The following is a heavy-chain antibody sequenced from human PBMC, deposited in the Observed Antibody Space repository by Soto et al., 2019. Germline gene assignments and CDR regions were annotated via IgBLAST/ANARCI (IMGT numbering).Heavy chain of an antibody. CDR2: TCYRSKWNN. CDR1: GDXVSSDSGA. D-gene: IGHD3-10*01. CDR3: AGVTWFRAMDV. J-gene: IGHJ6*02. V-gene: IGHV6-1*01. Sequence: QXLSLTCAISGDXVSSDSGAWNWIRQSPSRGLEWLGRTCYRSKWNNDYGLSVKSRITINPETSKNQFSLHLHSVTPEDTAVYYCAGVTWFRAMDVWGQGTPVTVSS.